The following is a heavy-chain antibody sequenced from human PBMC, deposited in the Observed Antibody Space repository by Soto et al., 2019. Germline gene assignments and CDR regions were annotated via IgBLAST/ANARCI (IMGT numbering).Heavy chain of an antibody. Sequence: SETLSLTCTVSGGSISSYYWSWIRQPPGKGLEWIGYIYYSGSTNYNPSLKSRVTISVDTSKNQFSLKLSSVTAADTAVYYCARLRSSEYGMDVWGQGTTVTVSS. CDR1: GGSISSYY. CDR3: ARLRSSEYGMDV. CDR2: IYYSGST. J-gene: IGHJ6*02. V-gene: IGHV4-59*08.